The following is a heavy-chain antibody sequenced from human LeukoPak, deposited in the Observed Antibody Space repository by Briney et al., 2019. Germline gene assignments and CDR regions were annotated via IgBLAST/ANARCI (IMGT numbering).Heavy chain of an antibody. D-gene: IGHD3/OR15-3a*01. Sequence: PGGSLRLSCAPSGFTFSSYAMSWVRQAPGKGLEWVANIKVDGSEKYYVDAVKGRFTISRDNAKDSLYLQMNGLRAEDTAIYYCARAQWTAFDYYYYMDVWGKGTTVTVSS. V-gene: IGHV3-7*01. J-gene: IGHJ6*03. CDR2: IKVDGSEK. CDR3: ARAQWTAFDYYYYMDV. CDR1: GFTFSSYA.